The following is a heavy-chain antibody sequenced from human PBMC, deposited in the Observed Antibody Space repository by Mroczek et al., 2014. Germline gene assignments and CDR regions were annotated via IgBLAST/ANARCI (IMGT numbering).Heavy chain of an antibody. Sequence: QVQLVQSGGGVVRPGRSLRLSCAASGFTFSGHAIHWVRQAPGKGLEWVAVISYDGRDKHHADSVKDRFTISRDNSKNAVYLEMNSLRAEDTAVYYCAKDISKFANYYFDYWGQGTLVTVSS. J-gene: IGHJ4*02. D-gene: IGHD1-14*01. CDR1: GFTFSGHA. V-gene: IGHV3-30*04. CDR3: AKDISKFANYYFDY. CDR2: ISYDGRDK.